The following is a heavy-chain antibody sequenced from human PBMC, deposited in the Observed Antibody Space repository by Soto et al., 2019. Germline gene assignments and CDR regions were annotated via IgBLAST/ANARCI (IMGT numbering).Heavy chain of an antibody. V-gene: IGHV4-34*01. CDR2: INHSGTT. CDR3: ARADRTLVTSYGLDV. Sequence: SETLSLTCTVSGGSITSSYWSWIRRPPGKGLEWIGEINHSGTTNFNPSLRSRLTISLDSSKKHFSLKLTSMTAADAAVYYCARADRTLVTSYGLDVWGQGTTVTVSS. J-gene: IGHJ6*02. D-gene: IGHD2-21*02. CDR1: GGSITSSY.